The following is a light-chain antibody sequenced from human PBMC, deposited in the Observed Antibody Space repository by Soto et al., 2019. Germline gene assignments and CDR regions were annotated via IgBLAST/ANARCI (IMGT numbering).Light chain of an antibody. CDR3: NSYAGNNNVV. CDR1: SRDVGAYNS. J-gene: IGLJ2*01. CDR2: EVT. Sequence: QSALTQPPSASGSPGQSVTISCTGTSRDVGAYNSVSWYQQHPGEVPKPLIYEVTQRPSGVPNRFSGSKSGNTASLTVSGLQAGDEADYYCNSYAGNNNVVFGGGTKVTVL. V-gene: IGLV2-8*01.